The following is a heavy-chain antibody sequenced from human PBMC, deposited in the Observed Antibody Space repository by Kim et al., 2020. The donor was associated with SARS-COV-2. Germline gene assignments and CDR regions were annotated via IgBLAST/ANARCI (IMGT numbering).Heavy chain of an antibody. CDR2: INGSTST. V-gene: IGHV4-39*01. D-gene: IGHD3-16*01. Sequence: SETLSLTCTVSGGSISSSNYCWIWLRQPKGLGREWIGSINGSTSTYSNPSLRSRVTISVDTTKNQFSLKLSSVTAAATAEYYWTGRTRRPVLGLIPEFD. CDR1: GGSISSSNYC. CDR3: TGRTRRPVLGLIPEFD. J-gene: IGHJ5*01.